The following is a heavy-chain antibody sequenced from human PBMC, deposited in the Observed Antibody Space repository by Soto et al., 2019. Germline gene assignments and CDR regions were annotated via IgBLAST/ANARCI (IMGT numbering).Heavy chain of an antibody. D-gene: IGHD5-12*01. CDR3: ARVGRWLQSRFDY. CDR2: INHSGST. CDR1: GGSFSGYY. J-gene: IGHJ4*02. V-gene: IGHV4-34*01. Sequence: SETLSLTCAVYGGSFSGYYWSWIRQPPGKGLEWIGEINHSGSTNYNPSLKSRATISVGTSKNQFSLKLSSVTAADTAVYYCARVGRWLQSRFDYWGQGTLVTVSS.